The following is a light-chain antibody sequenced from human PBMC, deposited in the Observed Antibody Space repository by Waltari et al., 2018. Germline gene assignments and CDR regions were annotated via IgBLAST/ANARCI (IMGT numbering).Light chain of an antibody. CDR3: AVWDDDLNGWL. J-gene: IGLJ3*02. V-gene: IGLV1-44*01. Sequence: QSVLTQPPSASGTPGQWVSISCSGDTSNIGSNSVSWYQQVPGTAPKLLIYSNNERPSGVPDRFSGSKSATSGSLAISELQSEDEADYFCAVWDDDLNGWLFGGGTKLTVL. CDR2: SNN. CDR1: TSNIGSNS.